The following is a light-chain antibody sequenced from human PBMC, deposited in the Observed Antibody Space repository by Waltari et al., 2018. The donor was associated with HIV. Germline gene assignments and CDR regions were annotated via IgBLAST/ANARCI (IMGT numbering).Light chain of an antibody. Sequence: AINLTQSPSSLYAAVGDRVTITCRASQGISSALAWYQQKPGKAPKLLIYDASGLERGVPSRFSGSGSGTDFTLTISSLQPEDFASYYCQQFNHYPPLFGGGTRVEIK. J-gene: IGKJ4*01. V-gene: IGKV1D-13*01. CDR3: QQFNHYPPL. CDR2: DAS. CDR1: QGISSA.